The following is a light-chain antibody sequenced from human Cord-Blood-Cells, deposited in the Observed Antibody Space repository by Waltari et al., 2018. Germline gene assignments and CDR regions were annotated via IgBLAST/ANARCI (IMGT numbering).Light chain of an antibody. J-gene: IGKJ2*01. CDR2: AAS. CDR3: QQRYSTAYP. Sequence: IQMTHAPSSLSASVVDIVTITCRASQCICSYLNWYQQKLGKPPKLLIYAASSLQSGFPSRFSRSGAGTDFTLTISSLQPEDFATYYCQQRYSTAYPCGQGTKLDI. CDR1: QCICSY. V-gene: IGKV1-39*01.